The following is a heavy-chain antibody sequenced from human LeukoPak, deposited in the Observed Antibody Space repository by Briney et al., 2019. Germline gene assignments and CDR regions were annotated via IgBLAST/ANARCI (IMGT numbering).Heavy chain of an antibody. D-gene: IGHD3-10*01. CDR3: ARDQVRGGYYMDV. CDR2: IYYSGST. J-gene: IGHJ6*03. Sequence: PSETLSLTCAVSGGSVSRGCDAWSWIRQPPGKGLEWIGYIYYSGSTYYNPSLKSRVTISVDTSKNQFSLKLSSVTAAATAVYYCARDQVRGGYYMDVWGKGTPVTVSS. V-gene: IGHV4-30-4*07. CDR1: GGSVSRGCDA.